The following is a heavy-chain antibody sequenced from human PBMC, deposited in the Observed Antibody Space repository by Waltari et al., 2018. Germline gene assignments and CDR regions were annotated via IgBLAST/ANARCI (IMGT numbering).Heavy chain of an antibody. CDR1: GGTFSSYA. CDR2: IVPILGIA. J-gene: IGHJ6*02. V-gene: IGHV1-69*04. CDR3: ARGVGNTPYYYYYGMDV. D-gene: IGHD2-15*01. Sequence: QVQLVQSGAEVKKPGSSVKVSCKASGGTFSSYAISWVRQAHGKGLEWMGWIVPILGIANFRQTYKCRGTITADKSTSTSYMELSSLRAEVTAVYYCARGVGNTPYYYYYGMDVWCQGSTVTVSS.